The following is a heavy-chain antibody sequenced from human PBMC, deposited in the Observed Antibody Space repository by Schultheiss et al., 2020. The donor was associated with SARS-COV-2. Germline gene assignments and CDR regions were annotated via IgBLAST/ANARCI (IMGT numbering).Heavy chain of an antibody. V-gene: IGHV3-66*01. D-gene: IGHD3/OR15-3a*01. CDR3: ARGGRQNWFDP. J-gene: IGHJ5*02. Sequence: GGSLRLSCAASGFTVSSNYMSWVRQAPGKGLEWVSVIYSGGSTYYADSVKGRFTISRDNSKNTLYLQTSSLRAEDTAVYYCARGGRQNWFDPWGQGTLVTVSS. CDR2: IYSGGST. CDR1: GFTVSSNY.